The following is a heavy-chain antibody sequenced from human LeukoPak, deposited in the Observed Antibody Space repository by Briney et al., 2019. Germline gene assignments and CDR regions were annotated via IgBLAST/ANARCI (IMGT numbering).Heavy chain of an antibody. D-gene: IGHD4-17*01. CDR1: GCTYSIYP. CDR2: IIPIFGTA. Sequence: GASVKVSCKASGCTYSIYPVSWVRLAPGQGLEWMGGIIPIFGTANYAQKFQGRVTITADESTSTAYMELSSLRSEDTAVYYCARARGHDYGEYNFFDYWGQGTLVTISS. V-gene: IGHV1-69*13. J-gene: IGHJ4*02. CDR3: ARARGHDYGEYNFFDY.